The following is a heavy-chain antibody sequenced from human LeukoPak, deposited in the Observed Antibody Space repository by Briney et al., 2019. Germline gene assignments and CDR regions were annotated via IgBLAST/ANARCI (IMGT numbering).Heavy chain of an antibody. Sequence: GGSLRLSCAASGFTFTTYSMNWVRQAPGKGLEWVSSITSSSASMYYADSVKGRFTISRDNAKNSLYLQMNSLRAEDTAVYYCARVLRYCSGGNCYSGGLGYMDVWGKGTTVTISS. J-gene: IGHJ6*03. CDR3: ARVLRYCSGGNCYSGGLGYMDV. CDR1: GFTFTTYS. CDR2: ITSSSASM. D-gene: IGHD2-15*01. V-gene: IGHV3-21*04.